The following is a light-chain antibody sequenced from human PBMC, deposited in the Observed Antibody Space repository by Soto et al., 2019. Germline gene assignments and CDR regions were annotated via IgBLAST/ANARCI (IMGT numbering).Light chain of an antibody. CDR2: GAS. J-gene: IGKJ5*01. V-gene: IGKV3D-20*02. Sequence: EIVLTQSPGTPSLSPGERATLSCRASQSVSSSYLAWYQQKPGQAPRLLIYGASSRATGIPDRFSGSGSGTDFTLTISSLEPEDFAVYYCQQRSNWPSITFGQGTRLEI. CDR1: QSVSSSY. CDR3: QQRSNWPSIT.